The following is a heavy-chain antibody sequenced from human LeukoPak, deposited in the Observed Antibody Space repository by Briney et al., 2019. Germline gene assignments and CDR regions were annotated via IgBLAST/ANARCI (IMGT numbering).Heavy chain of an antibody. V-gene: IGHV3-33*01. CDR1: GFTFSSYG. Sequence: GGSLRLSCAASGFTFSSYGMHWVRQAPGKGLEWVAVIRYDGSNKYYADSVKGRFTISRDNSKNTLYLQMNSLRAEDTAVYYCARGISPTMVRGVIIMNYGMDVWGQGTTVTVSS. CDR2: IRYDGSNK. J-gene: IGHJ6*02. CDR3: ARGISPTMVRGVIIMNYGMDV. D-gene: IGHD3-10*01.